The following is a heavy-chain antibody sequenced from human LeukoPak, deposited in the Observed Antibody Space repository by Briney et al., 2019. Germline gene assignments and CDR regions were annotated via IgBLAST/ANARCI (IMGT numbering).Heavy chain of an antibody. Sequence: KASETLSLTCAVYGGSFSGYYWSWIRQPPGKGLEWIGEINHSGSTNYNPSLKSRVTISVDTSKNQFSLKLSSVTAADTAVYYCASLYGDSSGYRDYWGQGTLVTVSS. CDR2: INHSGST. CDR1: GGSFSGYY. J-gene: IGHJ4*02. D-gene: IGHD3-22*01. CDR3: ASLYGDSSGYRDY. V-gene: IGHV4-34*01.